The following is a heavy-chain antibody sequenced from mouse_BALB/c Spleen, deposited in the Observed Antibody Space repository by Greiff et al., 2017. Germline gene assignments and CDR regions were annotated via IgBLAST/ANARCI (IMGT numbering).Heavy chain of an antibody. V-gene: IGHV1-9*01. CDR2: IIPGSGST. CDR1: GYTFSSYW. CDR3: ARSGRYACFAY. J-gene: IGHJ3*01. Sequence: VQLQQSGAELMKPGASVKISCKATGYTFSSYWIEWVKQRPGHGREWIGEIIPGSGSTNYNEKFKGKATITADTSSNTAYMQLSSLTSEDSAVYYCARSGRYACFAYWGQGTLVTVSA. D-gene: IGHD2-14*01.